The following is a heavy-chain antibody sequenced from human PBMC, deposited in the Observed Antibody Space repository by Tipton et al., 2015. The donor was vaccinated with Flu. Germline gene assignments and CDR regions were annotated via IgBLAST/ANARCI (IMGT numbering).Heavy chain of an antibody. J-gene: IGHJ6*02. CDR3: ARDLLSRFDYDYYYGMDV. D-gene: IGHD3-9*01. Sequence: RSLRLSCTTSGFTFRSYEMNWVRQAPGKGLEWLAVVSFDGNNIYYADSVKGRFTISRDNSKSTLYLQMSSLRGEDTAVYYCARDLLSRFDYDYYYGMDVWGQGSTVTVSS. CDR1: GFTFRSYE. V-gene: IGHV3-30*04. CDR2: VSFDGNNI.